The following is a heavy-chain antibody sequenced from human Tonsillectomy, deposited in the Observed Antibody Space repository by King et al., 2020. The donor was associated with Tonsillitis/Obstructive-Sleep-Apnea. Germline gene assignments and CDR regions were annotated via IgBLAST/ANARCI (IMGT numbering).Heavy chain of an antibody. D-gene: IGHD2-2*01. V-gene: IGHV3-11*05. CDR2: ITSSSSYT. CDR1: GFTFSDYY. Sequence: VQLVESGGGLVKPGGSLRLSCAASGFTFSDYYMSWIRQAPGKGLEWISYITSSSSYTNYADSVKGRFTISRDNAKNSLYLQMNSLRAEDTALYYCARVDCSSTSCYPNVDYWGQGTLVTVSS. J-gene: IGHJ4*02. CDR3: ARVDCSSTSCYPNVDY.